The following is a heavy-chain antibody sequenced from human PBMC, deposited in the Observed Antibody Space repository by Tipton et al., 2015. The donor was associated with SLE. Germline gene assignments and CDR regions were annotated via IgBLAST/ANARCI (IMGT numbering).Heavy chain of an antibody. Sequence: TLSLTCTVSGGSITTSYYWGWIRQPPGKGLEWIGRIYTSGSTNYNPSLESRVTISVATSKNQFSLKLRSVTAADTAVYYCARRGYKSWYFDLWGRGALVTVSS. D-gene: IGHD5-24*01. CDR1: GGSITTSYY. CDR3: ARRGYKSWYFDL. J-gene: IGHJ2*01. V-gene: IGHV4-4*07. CDR2: IYTSGST.